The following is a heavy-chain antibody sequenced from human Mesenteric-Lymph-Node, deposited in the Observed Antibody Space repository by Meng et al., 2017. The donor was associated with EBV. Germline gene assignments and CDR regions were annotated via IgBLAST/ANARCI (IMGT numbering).Heavy chain of an antibody. CDR1: GGSFSDDY. V-gene: IGHV4-34*01. CDR2: INHSGST. D-gene: IGHD4-23*01. Sequence: QVPLQQGGAVFLTPSGTLSLTCDSSGGSFSDDYWSWIRQPPGRGLEWIGEINHSGSTGYNPSLKSRVTISVDTSKNQFSVRLTSVTAADTAVYYCARSRRYGGLDYWYFDLWGRGTLVTVSS. J-gene: IGHJ2*01. CDR3: ARSRRYGGLDYWYFDL.